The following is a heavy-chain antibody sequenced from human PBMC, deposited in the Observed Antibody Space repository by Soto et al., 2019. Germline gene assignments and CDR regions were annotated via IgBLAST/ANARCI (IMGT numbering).Heavy chain of an antibody. Sequence: GGSLRLSCAASGFTFSSYSMNWVRQATGKGLEWVSAIGTAGDTYYPGSVKGRFTISRENAKNSLYLQMNSLRAGDTAVYYCARGLPDESGSWGSYYYYGMDVWGQGTTVTVS. D-gene: IGHD3-3*01. J-gene: IGHJ6*02. CDR3: ARGLPDESGSWGSYYYYGMDV. CDR2: IGTAGDT. CDR1: GFTFSSYS. V-gene: IGHV3-13*01.